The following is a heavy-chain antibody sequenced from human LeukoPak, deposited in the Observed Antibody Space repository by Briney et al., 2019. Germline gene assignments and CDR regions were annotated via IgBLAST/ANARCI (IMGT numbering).Heavy chain of an antibody. CDR3: AGQPKVGGLDY. V-gene: IGHV3-23*01. CDR2: ISGSGGST. J-gene: IGHJ4*02. CDR1: GFTFSSYA. D-gene: IGHD1-26*01. Sequence: GGPLRLSCAASGFTFSSYAMSWVRQAPGKGLEWVSAISGSGGSTYYADSVKGRFTISRDNSKNTLYLQMNSLRAEDTAVYYCAGQPKVGGLDYWGQGTLVTVSS.